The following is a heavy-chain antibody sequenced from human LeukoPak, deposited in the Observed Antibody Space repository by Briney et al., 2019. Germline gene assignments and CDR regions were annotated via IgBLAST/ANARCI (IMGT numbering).Heavy chain of an antibody. Sequence: SETLSLTCTVSGGSISSSSYYWGWIRQPPGKGLEWVGSIYYSGSTYYNPSLKSRVTISVDTSKNQFSLKLSSVTAADTAVYYCARHLSPRCSGGSCYSGWFDPWAREPWSPSPQ. CDR3: ARHLSPRCSGGSCYSGWFDP. CDR2: IYYSGST. CDR1: GGSISSSSYY. D-gene: IGHD2-15*01. V-gene: IGHV4-39*01. J-gene: IGHJ5*02.